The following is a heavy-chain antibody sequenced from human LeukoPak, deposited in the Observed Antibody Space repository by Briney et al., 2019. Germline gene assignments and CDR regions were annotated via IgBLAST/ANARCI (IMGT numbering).Heavy chain of an antibody. CDR2: INPNSGGT. CDR1: GYTFTGYY. Sequence: GASVKVSCKASGYTFTGYYLHWVRQAPGQGLEWMGWINPNSGGTDYAQKFQGRVTTTRDTSISTVYMELSRLRSDDTAVYYCARELYSSSWYLFDYWGQGTLVTVSS. J-gene: IGHJ4*02. D-gene: IGHD6-13*01. V-gene: IGHV1-2*02. CDR3: ARELYSSSWYLFDY.